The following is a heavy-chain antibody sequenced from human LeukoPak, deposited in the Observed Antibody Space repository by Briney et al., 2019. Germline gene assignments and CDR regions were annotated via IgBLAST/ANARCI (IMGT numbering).Heavy chain of an antibody. V-gene: IGHV3-33*06. Sequence: PGGSLRLSCAASGFTFSSCGMHWVRQAPGKGLEWVAVIWNDGSYKYYADSVKGRFTISRDNSKNTLYLEMNSLRAEDTAVYYCAKDPIAVAGKRDWFDPWGQGTLVTVSS. CDR1: GFTFSSCG. J-gene: IGHJ5*02. CDR2: IWNDGSYK. D-gene: IGHD6-19*01. CDR3: AKDPIAVAGKRDWFDP.